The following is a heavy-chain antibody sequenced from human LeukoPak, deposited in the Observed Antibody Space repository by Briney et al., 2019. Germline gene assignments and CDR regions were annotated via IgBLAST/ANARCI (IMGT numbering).Heavy chain of an antibody. CDR1: GFTFTSYD. CDR2: MNPNSGNT. V-gene: IGHV1-8*01. Sequence: ASVKVSCKASGFTFTSYDINWARQATGQGLEWMGWMNPNSGNTGYAQKFQGRVTMTRNTSISTAYMELSSLRSEDTAVYYCARGYSRQTFDYWGQGTLVTVSS. D-gene: IGHD2-21*01. CDR3: ARGYSRQTFDY. J-gene: IGHJ4*02.